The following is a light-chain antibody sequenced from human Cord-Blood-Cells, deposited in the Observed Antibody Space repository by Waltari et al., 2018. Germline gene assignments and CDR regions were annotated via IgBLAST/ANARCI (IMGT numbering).Light chain of an antibody. V-gene: IGLV2-23*01. CDR2: EGS. CDR3: CSYAGSSTWV. J-gene: IGLJ3*02. CDR1: SRDVGSYNL. Sequence: QSALTQPASVSGSPGQSITISCTGTSRDVGSYNLVSWYQQPPGKAPKLMIYEGSKRPSGVSTRFSGSKSDNTASLTISGLQAEDEADYYCCSYAGSSTWVFGGGTKLTVL.